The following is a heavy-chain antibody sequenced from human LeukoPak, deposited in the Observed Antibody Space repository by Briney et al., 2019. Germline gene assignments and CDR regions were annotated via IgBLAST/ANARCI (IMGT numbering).Heavy chain of an antibody. CDR2: INNGGGST. D-gene: IGHD3-10*01. V-gene: IGHV3-23*01. CDR3: AKGRWGSGSYYNDY. Sequence: GGSLRLSCAASGFTFGSYAMSWVRQAPGKGLEWVSAINNGGGSTYYADSVKGRFTISRDNSKNTLYLQMNSLRAEDTAVYYCAKGRWGSGSYYNDYWGQGTLVTVSS. CDR1: GFTFGSYA. J-gene: IGHJ4*02.